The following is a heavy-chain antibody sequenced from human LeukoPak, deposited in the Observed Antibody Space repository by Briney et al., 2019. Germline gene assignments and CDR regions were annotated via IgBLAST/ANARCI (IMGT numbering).Heavy chain of an antibody. CDR3: TRDLGGNLYWYFDL. D-gene: IGHD4-23*01. Sequence: SETLSLTCTVSGGSVSSGSYYWSWIRQPPGKGLEYIGYISYSGSANYNPSLKSRVTISVDTSKNQFSLRLRSVTAADTAMYYCTRDLGGNLYWYFDLWGRGTLVTVSS. CDR1: GGSVSSGSYY. V-gene: IGHV4-61*01. J-gene: IGHJ2*01. CDR2: ISYSGSA.